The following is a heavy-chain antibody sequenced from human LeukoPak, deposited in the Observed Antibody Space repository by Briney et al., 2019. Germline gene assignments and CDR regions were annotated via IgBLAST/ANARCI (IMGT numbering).Heavy chain of an antibody. Sequence: SDTLSLTCSVSGHPLSSYYWRWLRQPAGKGVEWIGYIYTSGSTKYNPCLKSRVTISVDTSKNQFSLKLSSVTAADTAVYYCAREVITIFGVPSNWFDPWGQGTLVTVPS. CDR1: GHPLSSYY. V-gene: IGHV4-4*07. J-gene: IGHJ5*02. CDR2: IYTSGST. D-gene: IGHD3-3*01. CDR3: AREVITIFGVPSNWFDP.